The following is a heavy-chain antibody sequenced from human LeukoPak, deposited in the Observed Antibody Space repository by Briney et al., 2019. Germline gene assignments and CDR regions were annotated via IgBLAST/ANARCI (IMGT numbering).Heavy chain of an antibody. CDR3: ASGGIYYGAAFDF. V-gene: IGHV3-20*04. CDR2: INWNGGSR. CDR1: GFNFDDYV. J-gene: IGHJ4*02. D-gene: IGHD1-26*01. Sequence: GGSLRLSCAASGFNFDDYVMTWVRQAPGKGLEWVSGINWNGGSRGYADSVKGRFTISRDNAKNSLYLQMNSLRAEDTALYYCASGGIYYGAAFDFWGQGTLVTVSS.